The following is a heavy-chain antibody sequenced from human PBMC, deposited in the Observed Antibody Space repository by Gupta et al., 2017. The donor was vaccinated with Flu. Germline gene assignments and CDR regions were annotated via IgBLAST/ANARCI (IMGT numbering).Heavy chain of an antibody. CDR3: TVRIQLWYDAFDI. V-gene: IGHV3-15*01. CDR2: IKSKTDGGTT. D-gene: IGHD5-18*01. CDR1: GFTFSNAW. Sequence: EVQLVESGGGLVKPGGSLRLSCAASGFTFSNAWMSWVRQAPGKGLEWVGRIKSKTDGGTTDYAAPVKGRFTVSRDDSKNTLYLQMNSLKTEDTAVYYCTVRIQLWYDAFDIWGQGTMVTVSS. J-gene: IGHJ3*02.